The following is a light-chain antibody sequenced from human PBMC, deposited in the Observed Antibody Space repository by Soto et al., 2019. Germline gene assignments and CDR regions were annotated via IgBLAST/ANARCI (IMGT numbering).Light chain of an antibody. Sequence: QSALAQPASVSGSPGQSITISCTGTSSDIGRYDLVSWYQQYPGKAPKLIIYEVTKRPSGVSGRISASKSGSTASLTISGLQVEDEADYYCCAYAGSGTWVFGGGTKLTVL. J-gene: IGLJ3*02. CDR2: EVT. CDR1: SSDIGRYDL. V-gene: IGLV2-23*02. CDR3: CAYAGSGTWV.